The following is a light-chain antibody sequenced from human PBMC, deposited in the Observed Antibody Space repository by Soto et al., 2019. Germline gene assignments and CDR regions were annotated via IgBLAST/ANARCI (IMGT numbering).Light chain of an antibody. CDR1: QSVSSY. J-gene: IGKJ4*01. Sequence: DIVLTQSPVTLSLSPGERATLSCRASQSVSSYLAWYQQKPGQAPRLLISDATNRATGISARFSGSGSGTDFTLTXXXXXXXXFAVYYCQXXXXXXXTFG. CDR3: QXXXXXXXT. V-gene: IGKV3-11*01. CDR2: DAT.